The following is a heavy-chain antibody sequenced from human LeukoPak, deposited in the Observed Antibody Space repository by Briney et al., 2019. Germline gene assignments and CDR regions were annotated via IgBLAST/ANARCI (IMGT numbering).Heavy chain of an antibody. CDR3: AREARSFDAFDI. CDR2: INPSGGST. CDR1: GYTFTSYG. D-gene: IGHD2-15*01. V-gene: IGHV1-46*01. Sequence: GASVKVSCKASGYTFTSYGISWVRQAPGQGLEWMGIINPSGGSTSYAQKFQGRVTMTRDMSTSTVYMELSSLRSEDTAVYYCAREARSFDAFDIWGQGTMVTVSS. J-gene: IGHJ3*02.